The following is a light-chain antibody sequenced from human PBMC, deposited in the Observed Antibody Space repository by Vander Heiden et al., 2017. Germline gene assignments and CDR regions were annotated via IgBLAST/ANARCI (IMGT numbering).Light chain of an antibody. CDR1: KLGDKY. V-gene: IGLV3-1*01. CDR3: QAWDSSSVV. CDR2: QDS. J-gene: IGLJ2*01. Sequence: SSELPQPPSVSVYPVQTASITCAGDKLGDKYACWYQQKPGQSPVLVIYQDSKRPSGIPERFSGSNSGNTATLTISGTQAMDEADYYCQAWDSSSVVFGGGTKLTVL.